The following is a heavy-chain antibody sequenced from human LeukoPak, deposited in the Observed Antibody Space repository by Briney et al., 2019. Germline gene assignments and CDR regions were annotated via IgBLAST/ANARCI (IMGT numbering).Heavy chain of an antibody. CDR2: LYYSGST. CDR1: GGSISNYY. CDR3: ARGGDYYRSGTYYAFDP. V-gene: IGHV4-59*01. D-gene: IGHD3-10*01. Sequence: PSETLSLTCTVSGGSISNYYWNWIRQPPGKGLEWIGYLYYSGSTKYNPSLKSRVTISVDTSKNQFSLRLSSVSAADTAVYYCARGGDYYRSGTYYAFDPWGQGTLVTVSS. J-gene: IGHJ5*02.